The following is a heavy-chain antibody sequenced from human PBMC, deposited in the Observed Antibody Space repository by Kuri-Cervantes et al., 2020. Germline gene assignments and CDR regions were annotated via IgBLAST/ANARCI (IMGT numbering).Heavy chain of an antibody. CDR2: IKQDGSEK. Sequence: SCKGSGYSFTSYWIGWVRQAPGKGLEWVANIKQDGSEKYYVDSVKGRFTISRDNAKNSLYLQMNSLRAEDTAVYYCASGSSGWYSDYWGQGTLVTVSS. J-gene: IGHJ4*02. V-gene: IGHV3-7*01. CDR3: ASGSSGWYSDY. D-gene: IGHD6-19*01. CDR1: GYSFTSYW.